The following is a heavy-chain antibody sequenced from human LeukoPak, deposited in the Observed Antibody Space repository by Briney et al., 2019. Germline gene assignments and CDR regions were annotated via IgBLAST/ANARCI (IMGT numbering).Heavy chain of an antibody. Sequence: PGGSLRLSCAASGFAFNNAWMTWVRQAPGKGLEWVANIKQDGSEKYYVDSVKGRFTISRDNAKNSLYLQMNSLRAEDTAVYYCARDQLVGDGSGSYCDYWGQGTLVTVSS. V-gene: IGHV3-7*01. CDR1: GFAFNNAW. CDR3: ARDQLVGDGSGSYCDY. D-gene: IGHD3-10*01. J-gene: IGHJ4*02. CDR2: IKQDGSEK.